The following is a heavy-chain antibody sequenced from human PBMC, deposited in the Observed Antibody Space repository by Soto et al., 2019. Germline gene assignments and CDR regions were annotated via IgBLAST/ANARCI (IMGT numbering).Heavy chain of an antibody. D-gene: IGHD3-16*01. Sequence: GGSLRLSCAASGFTFSSYAMHWVRQAPGKGLEWVAVISYDGSNKYYADSVKGRFTISRDNSKNTLYLQMNSLRAEDTAIYYCGKASTYPLDGVDVWGQGTTVTVSS. CDR2: ISYDGSNK. CDR1: GFTFSSYA. J-gene: IGHJ6*02. CDR3: GKASTYPLDGVDV. V-gene: IGHV3-30-3*01.